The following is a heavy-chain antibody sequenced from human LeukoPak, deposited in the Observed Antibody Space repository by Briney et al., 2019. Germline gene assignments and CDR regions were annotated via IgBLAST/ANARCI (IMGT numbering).Heavy chain of an antibody. J-gene: IGHJ3*02. CDR3: ARDKLPLAAAGKLIAFDI. CDR1: GYTFTNFG. D-gene: IGHD6-13*01. V-gene: IGHV1-2*02. CDR2: INPNSGGT. Sequence: GASVKVSCKASGYTFTNFGISWVRQGPGQGLEWMGWINPNSGGTNYAQKFQGRVTMTRDTSISTAYMELSRLRSDDTAVYYCARDKLPLAAAGKLIAFDIWGQGTMVTVSS.